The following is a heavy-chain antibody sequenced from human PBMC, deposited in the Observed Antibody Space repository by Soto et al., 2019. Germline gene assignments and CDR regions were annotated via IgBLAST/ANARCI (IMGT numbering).Heavy chain of an antibody. D-gene: IGHD3-9*01. CDR2: ISAYNGNT. CDR3: ARVSGGDDILTGQPQTNSYYYYGMDV. V-gene: IGHV1-18*01. Sequence: QVQLVQSGAEVKKPGASVKVSCKASGYTFTSYGISWVRQAPGQGLEWMGWISAYNGNTNYAQKLQGRVTMTTDTSPSTAYMELRSLRSDDTAVYYCARVSGGDDILTGQPQTNSYYYYGMDVWGQGTTVNVSS. J-gene: IGHJ6*02. CDR1: GYTFTSYG.